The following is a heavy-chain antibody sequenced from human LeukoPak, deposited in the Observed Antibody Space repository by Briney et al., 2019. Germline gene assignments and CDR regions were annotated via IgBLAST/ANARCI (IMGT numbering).Heavy chain of an antibody. J-gene: IGHJ5*02. D-gene: IGHD3-10*01. CDR2: ISTSSSYI. CDR1: GFTFSTYS. V-gene: IGHV3-21*01. CDR3: VRSFHPGGWFDP. Sequence: GGSLRLSCAASGFTFSTYSMNWVRQAPGKGLEWVSSISTSSSYIYYADSVRGRFTIARDNAKDSLFLQMNSLTVEDTAMYYCVRSFHPGGWFDPWGQGTLVTVSS.